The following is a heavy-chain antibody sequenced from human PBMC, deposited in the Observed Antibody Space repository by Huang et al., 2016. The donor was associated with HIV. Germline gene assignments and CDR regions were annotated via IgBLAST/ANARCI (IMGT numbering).Heavy chain of an antibody. D-gene: IGHD2-8*02. J-gene: IGHJ4*02. Sequence: EVQLVESGGGLIQPGGSLRLCCAASGFTVSTNYMTWVRQAPGKGLECVSLIYSGGTTYYADSVKGRFTIARDDSESTLYLHMTSLRAGDTAVYYCAKEGDTGAALGYWGQGTLVTVS. CDR2: IYSGGTT. CDR1: GFTVSTNY. CDR3: AKEGDTGAALGY. V-gene: IGHV3-53*01.